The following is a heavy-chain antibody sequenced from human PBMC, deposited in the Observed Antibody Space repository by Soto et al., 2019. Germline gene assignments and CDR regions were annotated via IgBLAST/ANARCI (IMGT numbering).Heavy chain of an antibody. CDR1: GYAFTTYG. J-gene: IGHJ4*02. Sequence: QVHLVQSGAEVKKPGASVKVSCKGSGYAFTTYGITWVRQAPGQGLEWMGWISAHNGNTNYAQKLQGRFTVTRDTSTSTAYMELRSLGSDDTAVYYCARGRYGDYWGQGALVTVSS. CDR2: ISAHNGNT. D-gene: IGHD1-1*01. V-gene: IGHV1-18*01. CDR3: ARGRYGDY.